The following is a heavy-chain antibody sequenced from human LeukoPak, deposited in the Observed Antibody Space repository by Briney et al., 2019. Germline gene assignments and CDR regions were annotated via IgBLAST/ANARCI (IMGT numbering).Heavy chain of an antibody. CDR1: GFTVSSNY. J-gene: IGHJ4*02. D-gene: IGHD6-13*01. V-gene: IGHV3-74*01. CDR3: ARDIETAAIDY. Sequence: GGSLRLSCAASGFTVSSNYMSWVRQAPGKGLVWVSRINRDGSNTDYADSVRGRFTISRDNAKNTLYLQLNSLRAEDTAVYYCARDIETAAIDYWGRGTLVTVSS. CDR2: INRDGSNT.